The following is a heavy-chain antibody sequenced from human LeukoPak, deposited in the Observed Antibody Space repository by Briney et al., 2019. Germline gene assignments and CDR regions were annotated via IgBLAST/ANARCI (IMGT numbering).Heavy chain of an antibody. J-gene: IGHJ4*02. V-gene: IGHV1-69*02. Sequence: ASVKVSCKASGGTFSSYTISWVRQAPGQGLEWMGRIIPILGIANYAQKFQGRVTITADESTSTAYMELSSLRSEDTAVYYCARGTTVTIYYFDYWGQGTLVTVSS. CDR3: ARGTTVTIYYFDY. CDR1: GGTFSSYT. CDR2: IIPILGIA. D-gene: IGHD4-17*01.